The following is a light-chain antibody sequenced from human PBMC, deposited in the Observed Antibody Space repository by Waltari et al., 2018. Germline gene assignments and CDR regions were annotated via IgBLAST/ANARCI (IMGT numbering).Light chain of an antibody. CDR3: QSYGSDWV. V-gene: IGLV1-40*01. J-gene: IGLJ3*02. CDR1: SSNIGAGYA. Sequence: QSVLTQPPSVSGAPGQRVTISCTGSSSNIGAGYAVHGYQQLPGTAPKPLTYGNTNRPSGVPDRFSGSKAGTSASLAITGLQAEDEADYYCQSYGSDWVFGGGTKLTVL. CDR2: GNT.